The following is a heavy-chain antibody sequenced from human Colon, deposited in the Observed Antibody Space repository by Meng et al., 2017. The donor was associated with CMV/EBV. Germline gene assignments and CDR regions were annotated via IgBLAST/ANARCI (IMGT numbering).Heavy chain of an antibody. CDR1: GFTFSSYS. CDR3: ARGGILRMINWNYAPWYYYGMDV. CDR2: INHSGST. D-gene: IGHD1-7*01. Sequence: ESLKISCAASGFTFSSYSMNWVRQPPGKGLEWIGEINHSGSTNYNPSLKSRVTISVDTSKNQFSLKLSSVTAADTAVYYCARGGILRMINWNYAPWYYYGMDVWGQGTTVTVSS. J-gene: IGHJ6*02. V-gene: IGHV4-34*01.